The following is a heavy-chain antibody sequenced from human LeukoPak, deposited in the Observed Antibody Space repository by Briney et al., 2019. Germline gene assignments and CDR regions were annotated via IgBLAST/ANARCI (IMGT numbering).Heavy chain of an antibody. D-gene: IGHD6-6*01. CDR2: INHSGST. J-gene: IGHJ4*02. CDR1: GGSFSGYY. CDR3: ARGPSSSGLNFDY. Sequence: PSETLSLTCAVYGGSFSGYYWSWIRQPPGKGLEWIGEINHSGSTNYNPSLKSRVTISVDTSKNQFSLKLSSVTAADTAVYYCARGPSSSGLNFDYWGQGTLVTVSS. V-gene: IGHV4-34*01.